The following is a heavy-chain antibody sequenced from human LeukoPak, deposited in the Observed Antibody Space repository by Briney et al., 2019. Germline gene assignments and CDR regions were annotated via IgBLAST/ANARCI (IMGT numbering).Heavy chain of an antibody. V-gene: IGHV3-30-3*01. CDR1: GFTFGHYA. Sequence: GGSLRLSCTGSGFTFGHYAMSWFRQAPGKGLEWVAVISYDGSNKYYADSVKGRFTISRDNSKNTLYLQMNSLRAEDTAVYYCARGGVVVVHYYMDVWGKGTTVTVSS. J-gene: IGHJ6*03. CDR3: ARGGVVVVHYYMDV. CDR2: ISYDGSNK. D-gene: IGHD2-21*01.